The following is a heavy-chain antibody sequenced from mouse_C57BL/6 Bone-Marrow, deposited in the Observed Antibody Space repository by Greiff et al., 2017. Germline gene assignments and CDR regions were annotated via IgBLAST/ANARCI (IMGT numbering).Heavy chain of an antibody. D-gene: IGHD2-2*01. CDR3: ARDGPVYYGYDWYFDV. CDR1: GFTFSDYY. J-gene: IGHJ1*03. Sequence: DVKLVESEGGLVQPGSSMKLSCTASGFTFSDYYMAWVRQVPEKGLEWVANINYDGSSTYYLDSLKSRFIISRDNAKNILYLQMSSLKSEDTATYYCARDGPVYYGYDWYFDVWGTGTTVTVAS. V-gene: IGHV5-16*01. CDR2: INYDGSST.